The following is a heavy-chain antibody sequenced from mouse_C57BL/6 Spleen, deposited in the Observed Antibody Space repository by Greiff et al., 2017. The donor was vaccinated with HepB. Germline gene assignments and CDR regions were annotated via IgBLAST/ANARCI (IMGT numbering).Heavy chain of an antibody. J-gene: IGHJ3*01. Sequence: VQLQQSGAELVKPGASVKLSCKASGYTFTSYWMHWVKQRPGQGLEWIGMIHPNSGSTNYNEKFKSKATLTVDKSSSTAYMQLSSLTSEDSAVYYCAREVGTGSWFAYWGQGTLVTVSA. CDR3: AREVGTGSWFAY. CDR1: GYTFTSYW. V-gene: IGHV1-64*01. CDR2: IHPNSGST. D-gene: IGHD3-1*01.